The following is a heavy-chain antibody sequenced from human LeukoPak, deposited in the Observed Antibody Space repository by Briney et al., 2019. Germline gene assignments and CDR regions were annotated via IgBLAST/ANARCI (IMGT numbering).Heavy chain of an antibody. CDR1: GDSVSSVTSA. V-gene: IGHV6-1*01. CDR2: TYYRAKWYN. CDR3: ARGGHFDY. J-gene: IGHJ4*02. Sequence: SQTLSLTCAISGDSVSSVTSAWNWIRQSPSRGLEWLGRTYYRAKWYNDYAPSVQSRISINPDTSKNQFSLHLNAVTPEDTAVYYCARGGHFDYWGQGILVTVSS. D-gene: IGHD6-25*01.